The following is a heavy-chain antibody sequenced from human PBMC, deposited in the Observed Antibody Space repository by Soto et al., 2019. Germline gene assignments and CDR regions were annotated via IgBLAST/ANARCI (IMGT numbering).Heavy chain of an antibody. J-gene: IGHJ4*02. D-gene: IGHD5-12*01. CDR1: GFTFDDYA. CDR3: AKAKGYSGYDNFDY. V-gene: IGHV3-9*01. CDR2: ISWNSGSI. Sequence: GGSLRLSCAASGFTFDDYAMHWVRQAPGKGLEWVSGISWNSGSIGYADSVKGRFTISRDNAKNSLYLQMNSLRAEDTALYYCAKAKGYSGYDNFDYWGQGTLVTVSS.